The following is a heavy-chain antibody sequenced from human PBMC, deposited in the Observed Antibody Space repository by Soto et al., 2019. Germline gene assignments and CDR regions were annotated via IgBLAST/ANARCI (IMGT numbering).Heavy chain of an antibody. CDR3: AGGGRRWLVTSDFNS. CDR2: VSHDGRNT. J-gene: IGHJ4*02. CDR1: GFTFSDYA. V-gene: IGHV3-30*03. D-gene: IGHD6-19*01. Sequence: VQLVESGGGVVQPGRSLRLSCAASGFTFSDYAMHWVRLAPGKGLEWVAVVSHDGRNTRYADSVKGRFTISRDSSKSTVSLEMTSLRAEDAAVYLCAGGGRRWLVTSDFNSCSQAALVTVSS.